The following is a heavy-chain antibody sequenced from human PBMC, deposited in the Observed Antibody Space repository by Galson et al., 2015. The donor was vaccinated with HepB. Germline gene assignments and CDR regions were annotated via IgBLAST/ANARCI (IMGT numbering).Heavy chain of an antibody. D-gene: IGHD3-22*01. J-gene: IGHJ4*02. CDR3: AREGGYYDSSGYLALDY. CDR1: GGSISSGDYY. Sequence: TLSLTCTVSGGSISSGDYYWSWIRQPPGKGLEWIGYIYYSGSTYYNPSLKSRVTISVDTSKNQFSLKLSSVTAADTAVYYCAREGGYYDSSGYLALDYWGQGTLVTVSS. CDR2: IYYSGST. V-gene: IGHV4-30-4*01.